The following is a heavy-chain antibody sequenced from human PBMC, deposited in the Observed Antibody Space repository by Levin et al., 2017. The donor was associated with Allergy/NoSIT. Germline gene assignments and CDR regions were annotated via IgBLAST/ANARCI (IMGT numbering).Heavy chain of an antibody. CDR3: ARVVYDSYYYYGMDV. CDR2: INPNSGGT. V-gene: IGHV1-2*02. CDR1: GYTFTDYY. D-gene: IGHD3-10*01. J-gene: IGHJ6*02. Sequence: GASVKVSCKASGYTFTDYYMHWVRQAPGQGLEWMGWINPNSGGTNLAQNFQGRVTMTRDTSISTAYMELRRLRSDDTAVYYCARVVYDSYYYYGMDVWGQGTTVTVSS.